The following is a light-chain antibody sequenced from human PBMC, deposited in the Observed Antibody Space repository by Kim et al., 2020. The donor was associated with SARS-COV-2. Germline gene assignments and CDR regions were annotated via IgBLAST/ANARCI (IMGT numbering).Light chain of an antibody. Sequence: DIQMTQSPSTLSASLGDRVTIPCRASQSISISLAWYQQKPGKAPNLLIYEASSLQSGVPSRFSGSGSGTEFTLTISSLQPDDFATYYCQHYDVYSGTFGQGTKVDIK. V-gene: IGKV1-5*01. CDR3: QHYDVYSGT. J-gene: IGKJ1*01. CDR2: EAS. CDR1: QSISIS.